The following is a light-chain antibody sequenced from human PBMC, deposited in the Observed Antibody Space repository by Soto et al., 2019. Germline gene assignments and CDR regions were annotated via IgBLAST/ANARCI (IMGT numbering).Light chain of an antibody. CDR1: QSISDW. CDR3: QHYNSYPWT. Sequence: DIQMTQSPSTLSASVGDRVTISCRASQSISDWLAWYQQKPGKAPKLLMYKASRLESGVPSRFSGSGSGTDFTLTISSLQPDDFATYYCQHYNSYPWTFGQGTKVDIK. J-gene: IGKJ1*01. CDR2: KAS. V-gene: IGKV1-5*03.